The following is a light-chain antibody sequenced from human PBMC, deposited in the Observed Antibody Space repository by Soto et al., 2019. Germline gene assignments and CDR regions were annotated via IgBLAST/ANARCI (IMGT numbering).Light chain of an antibody. V-gene: IGKV1-39*01. CDR2: AAS. CDR1: QSISSY. Sequence: DIQMTQSPSSLSASVGDRVTITCRASQSISSYLNWYQQKPGKAPKLLIYAASSLQSGVTSRFSGSGSGTDFTLTISSLQPEDFVPYYCQQSYSTPPTFGQGTKLEIK. CDR3: QQSYSTPPT. J-gene: IGKJ2*01.